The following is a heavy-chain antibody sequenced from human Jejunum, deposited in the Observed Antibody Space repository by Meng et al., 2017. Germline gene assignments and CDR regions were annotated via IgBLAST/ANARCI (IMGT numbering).Heavy chain of an antibody. Sequence: GGFLRLSCAASGFTFSSYAMYWVRQAPGKGLEWVAVISSDGANKYYTDSVKGRFTISRDNSKNTLSLQMNSLTAEDTAVYYCARDLLRACDYWGQGTLVTIAS. D-gene: IGHD1-26*01. CDR2: ISSDGANK. V-gene: IGHV3-30*10. CDR3: ARDLLRACDY. CDR1: GFTFSSYA. J-gene: IGHJ4*02.